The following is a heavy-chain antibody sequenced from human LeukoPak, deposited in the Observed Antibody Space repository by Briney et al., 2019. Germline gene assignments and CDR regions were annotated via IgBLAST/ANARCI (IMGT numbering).Heavy chain of an antibody. D-gene: IGHD1-20*01. Sequence: GGSLRLSCAASGFTFSMYAIHWVRQAPGKGLEWVAFIRFDGSTKYYADSVKGRFTVSRDNSKNTLYLQMNSLRVEDTALYYCAKDITGTTRYFDYWGQGTLVTVSS. J-gene: IGHJ4*02. V-gene: IGHV3-30*02. CDR3: AKDITGTTRYFDY. CDR2: IRFDGSTK. CDR1: GFTFSMYA.